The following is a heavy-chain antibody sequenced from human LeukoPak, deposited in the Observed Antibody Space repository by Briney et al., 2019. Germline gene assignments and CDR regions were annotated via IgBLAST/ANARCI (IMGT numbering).Heavy chain of an antibody. D-gene: IGHD1-1*01. Sequence: SETLSLTCTVSGGSISSSSYYWGWIRQPPGKGLEWIGYIYDSGSTNYNPSLKSRVTISVDTSKNQFSLKLSSVTAADTAVYYCARVGGTNYYYYGMDVWGQGTTVTVSS. CDR3: ARVGGTNYYYYGMDV. J-gene: IGHJ6*02. CDR2: IYDSGST. V-gene: IGHV4-61*05. CDR1: GGSISSSSYY.